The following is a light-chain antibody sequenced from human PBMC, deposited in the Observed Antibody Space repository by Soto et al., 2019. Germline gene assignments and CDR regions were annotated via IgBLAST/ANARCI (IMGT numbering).Light chain of an antibody. J-gene: IGKJ1*01. V-gene: IGKV3-20*01. CDR1: QSVSSSY. CDR2: GAS. Sequence: ELGLTQSPGTLSLSPGERATLSCRASQSVSSSYLAWHQQKPIQAPRLLIYGASSRPTDIPDRFSGSGSGTDFTLTINTLEPEDFAVYDCEQYGSSPWTFGRGTKVESK. CDR3: EQYGSSPWT.